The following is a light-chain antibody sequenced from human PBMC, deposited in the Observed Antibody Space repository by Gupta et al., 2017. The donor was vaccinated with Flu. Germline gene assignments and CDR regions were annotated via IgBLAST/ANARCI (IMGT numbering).Light chain of an antibody. Sequence: DIVMTQSPDTLSVSPGDRATLSCRASQSISSNLAWYQHKPGLAPRLLIYGASTRATGIADRFGGSGSGTEFTLTISSLESEDFAVYYCQPYDDWPPITFGQGTRLEIK. V-gene: IGKV3-15*01. CDR3: QPYDDWPPIT. J-gene: IGKJ5*01. CDR1: QSISSN. CDR2: GAS.